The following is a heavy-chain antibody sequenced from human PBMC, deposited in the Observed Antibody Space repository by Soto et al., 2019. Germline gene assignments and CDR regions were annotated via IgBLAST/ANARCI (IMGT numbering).Heavy chain of an antibody. Sequence: ASVKVSCKASGYTFTSYGISWVRQAPGQGLEWMGWISAYNGNTNYAQKLQGRVTMTTDTSTSTAYMELRSLRSDDTAVYYCARVLGCSGGSCYFFGSNWFDPWGQGTLVTVSS. D-gene: IGHD2-15*01. V-gene: IGHV1-18*01. CDR3: ARVLGCSGGSCYFFGSNWFDP. CDR2: ISAYNGNT. CDR1: GYTFTSYG. J-gene: IGHJ5*02.